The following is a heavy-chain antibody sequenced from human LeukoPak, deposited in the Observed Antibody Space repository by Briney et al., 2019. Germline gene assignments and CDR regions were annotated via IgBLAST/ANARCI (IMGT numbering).Heavy chain of an antibody. CDR3: AREGVAATGLAS. V-gene: IGHV1-46*01. CDR2: INPSGGSA. D-gene: IGHD6-13*01. Sequence: ASVKVSCKASGYTFSIYNMHWVRQAPGQGLEWMGIINPSGGSASDTQKFQGRVTMTRDTSTSTLYMELSSLRSEHTAVYYCAREGVAATGLASWGQGQLVTVSS. CDR1: GYTFSIYN. J-gene: IGHJ4*02.